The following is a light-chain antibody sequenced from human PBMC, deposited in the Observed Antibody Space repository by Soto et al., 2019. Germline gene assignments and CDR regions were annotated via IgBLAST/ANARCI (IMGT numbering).Light chain of an antibody. V-gene: IGKV1-39*01. CDR3: HKSYGTTRT. CDR1: QGISTF. Sequence: DIQMTQSPSSLSTSVGDRVTITCRATQGISTFLNWYQQKPGKAPRLLIYAASRLQSGVPTRFSGGGAETDFTPTSTSQHPEDVVYYYSHKSYGTTRTFGGGTKVDIK. CDR2: AAS. J-gene: IGKJ4*01.